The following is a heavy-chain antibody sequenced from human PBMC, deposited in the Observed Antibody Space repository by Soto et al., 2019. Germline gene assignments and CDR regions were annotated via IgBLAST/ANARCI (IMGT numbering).Heavy chain of an antibody. Sequence: SQTLSLTCDISGDSVCSNSAAWNWIRQTPSRGLEWLGRTYYRSKWYSNYAISVKSRVTVNPDTFKNQFSLQLNSVTPEDTAVYYCARGSWDDVSGHYYMDVWGKGTTVTVSS. CDR3: ARGSWDDVSGHYYMDV. CDR1: GDSVCSNSAA. J-gene: IGHJ6*03. CDR2: TYYRSKWYS. D-gene: IGHD1-1*01. V-gene: IGHV6-1*01.